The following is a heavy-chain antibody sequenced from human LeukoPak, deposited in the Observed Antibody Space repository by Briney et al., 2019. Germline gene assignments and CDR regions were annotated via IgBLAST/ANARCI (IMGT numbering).Heavy chain of an antibody. V-gene: IGHV1-2*04. CDR3: ARAPYYYGSLEDP. D-gene: IGHD3-10*01. CDR1: GYTFTGYY. Sequence: ASAKVSCKASGYTFTGYYMHWVRQAPGEGLEWMGWINPNSGGTNYTQKFQGWVTMTRDTSISTAYMELSRLRSDDTAVYYCARAPYYYGSLEDPWGQGTLVTVSS. CDR2: INPNSGGT. J-gene: IGHJ5*02.